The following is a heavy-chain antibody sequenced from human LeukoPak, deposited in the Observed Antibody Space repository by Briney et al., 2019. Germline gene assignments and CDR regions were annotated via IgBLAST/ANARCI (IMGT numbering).Heavy chain of an antibody. J-gene: IGHJ6*03. CDR3: ARDSSGWPGAAYYYMDV. V-gene: IGHV3-30*01. Sequence: AGSLRLSCAASGFTFSSYGMHWGRQAPRKELEREAVRSYDGSNKYYADSVKGRFTISRDNSKNTLYLQMNSLRAEDTAVYYCARDSSGWPGAAYYYMDVWGKGTTVSVSS. D-gene: IGHD6-19*01. CDR2: RSYDGSNK. CDR1: GFTFSSYG.